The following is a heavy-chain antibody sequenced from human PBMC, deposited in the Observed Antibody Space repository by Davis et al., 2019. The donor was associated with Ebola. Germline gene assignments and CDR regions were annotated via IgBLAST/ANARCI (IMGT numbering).Heavy chain of an antibody. J-gene: IGHJ4*02. V-gene: IGHV3-15*01. CDR3: AREDSGLGY. CDR1: GFTFNIFD. D-gene: IGHD5-12*01. CDR2: IKRKSDGGTT. Sequence: GGSLRLSCAASGFTFNIFDMHWVRQAPGKGLEWVGRIKRKSDGGTTDYAAAVKHRFTISRDDSTNTVYLQMNSLRAEDTAVYYCAREDSGLGYWGQGTLVTVSS.